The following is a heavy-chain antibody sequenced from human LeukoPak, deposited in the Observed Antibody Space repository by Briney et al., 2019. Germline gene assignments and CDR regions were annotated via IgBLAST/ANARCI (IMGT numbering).Heavy chain of an antibody. CDR1: GGPFSGYY. Sequence: PSETLSLTCAVYGGPFSGYYWTWIRQPPGKGLEWIGEINHSGSTNYNPSLKSRVTISVDTSKNQFSLQLSSVTAADTAVYYCARLGYCSSTSCYTRDFDYWGQGTLVTVSS. CDR3: ARLGYCSSTSCYTRDFDY. J-gene: IGHJ4*02. V-gene: IGHV4-34*01. D-gene: IGHD2-2*02. CDR2: INHSGST.